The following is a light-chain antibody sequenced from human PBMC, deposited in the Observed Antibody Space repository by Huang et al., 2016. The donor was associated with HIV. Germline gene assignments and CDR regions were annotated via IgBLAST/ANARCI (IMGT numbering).Light chain of an antibody. J-gene: IGKJ5*01. Sequence: DIQMTQSPSSLSASVGDRVTITCQASQDITNYLNWYKHKPGKAPKLLIYDASNLETGVPLRFSGSGSGTDFTFTISSLQAEDVATYYCQQYASFPITFGQGTRLE. CDR2: DAS. CDR3: QQYASFPIT. V-gene: IGKV1-33*01. CDR1: QDITNY.